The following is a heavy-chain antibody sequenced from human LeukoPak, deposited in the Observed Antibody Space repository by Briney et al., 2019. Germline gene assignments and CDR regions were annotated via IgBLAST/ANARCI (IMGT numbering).Heavy chain of an antibody. V-gene: IGHV3-30*04. CDR3: ASSEMATMVFDY. Sequence: PGRSLRLSCAASGFTFSSYAMHWVRQAPGKGLEWVAVISYDGSNKYYADSVKGRFTISRDNSKNTLYLQMNSLRAEDAAVYYCASSEMATMVFDYWGQGTLVTVSS. CDR2: ISYDGSNK. D-gene: IGHD5-24*01. CDR1: GFTFSSYA. J-gene: IGHJ4*02.